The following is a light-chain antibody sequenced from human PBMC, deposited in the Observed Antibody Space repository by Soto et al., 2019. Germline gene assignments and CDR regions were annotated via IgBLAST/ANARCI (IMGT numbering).Light chain of an antibody. J-gene: IGKJ5*01. V-gene: IGKV3-11*01. CDR3: QQSFSTPT. Sequence: EIVLTQSPATLSLSPGEGVTLSCRASQSVSSYLAWYQQKPGQAPRLLIYDASNRATGIPDRFSGSGSGTDFTLTISSLQPEDFATYYCQQSFSTPTFGQGTRLEI. CDR1: QSVSSY. CDR2: DAS.